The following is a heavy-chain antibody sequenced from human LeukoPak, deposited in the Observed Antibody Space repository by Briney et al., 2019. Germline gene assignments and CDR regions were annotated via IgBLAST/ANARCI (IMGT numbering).Heavy chain of an antibody. CDR3: ARSSYYDILTAYGPRCYYYGMDV. V-gene: IGHV1-69*13. CDR2: IIPIFGTA. Sequence: SVKVSCKASGGTFSSYAISWVRQAPGQGLEWMGGIIPIFGTANYAQKFQGRVTITADESTSTAYMELSSLRSEDTAVYYCARSSYYDILTAYGPRCYYYGMDVWGKGTTVTVSS. D-gene: IGHD3-9*01. J-gene: IGHJ6*04. CDR1: GGTFSSYA.